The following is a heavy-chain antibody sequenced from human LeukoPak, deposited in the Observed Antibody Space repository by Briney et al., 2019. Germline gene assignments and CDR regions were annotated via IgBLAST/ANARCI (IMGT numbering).Heavy chain of an antibody. D-gene: IGHD6-19*01. CDR1: GGSISSGGYY. CDR2: IYHSGST. V-gene: IGHV4-30-2*01. J-gene: IGHJ4*02. CDR3: ASAGIAVADYFDY. Sequence: SETPSLTCTVSGGSISSGGYYWSWIRQPPGKGLEWIGYIYHSGSTYYNPSLKSRVTISVDRSKNQFSLKLSSVTAADTAVYYCASAGIAVADYFDYWGQGTLVTVSS.